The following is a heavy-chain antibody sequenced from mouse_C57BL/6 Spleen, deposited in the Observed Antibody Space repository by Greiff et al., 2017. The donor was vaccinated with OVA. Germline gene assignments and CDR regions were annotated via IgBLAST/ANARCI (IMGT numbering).Heavy chain of an antibody. D-gene: IGHD2-13*01. Sequence: VQLQQPGAELVKPGASVKLSCKASGYTFTSYWMQWVKQRPGQGLEWIGEIDPSDSYTNYNQKFKGKATLTVDTSSSTAYMQLSSLTSEDSAVYYGARKMVRLPLDYWGKGTTLTVSS. V-gene: IGHV1-50*01. CDR2: IDPSDSYT. CDR3: ARKMVRLPLDY. CDR1: GYTFTSYW. J-gene: IGHJ2*01.